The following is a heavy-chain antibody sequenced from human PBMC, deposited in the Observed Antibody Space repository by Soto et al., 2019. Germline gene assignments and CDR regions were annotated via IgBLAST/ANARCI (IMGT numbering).Heavy chain of an antibody. CDR3: AKAREGCFDY. Sequence: QVQLVESGGGVVQPGRSLRLSCAASGFTFSSYGMHWVRQAPGKGLEWVAVISYDGSNKYYAHSVKGRFTISRDNSKNTLYLQMNSLRAEDTAVYYCAKAREGCFDYWGQGTLVTVSS. CDR1: GFTFSSYG. V-gene: IGHV3-30*18. J-gene: IGHJ4*02. CDR2: ISYDGSNK.